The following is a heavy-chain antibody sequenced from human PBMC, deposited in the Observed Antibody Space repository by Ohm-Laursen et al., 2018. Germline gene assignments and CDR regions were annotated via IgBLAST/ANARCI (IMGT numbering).Heavy chain of an antibody. J-gene: IGHJ4*02. D-gene: IGHD6-19*01. CDR1: GYTFTDYY. CDR2: VDPEDGET. V-gene: IGHV1-69-2*01. Sequence: ATVKISCKVSGYTFTDYYMHWVQQAPGKGLEWMGLVDPEDGETIYAEKFQGRVTITADTSTDTAYMELSSLRSEDTAVYYCASLRSSGWYYFDYWGQGTLVTVSS. CDR3: ASLRSSGWYYFDY.